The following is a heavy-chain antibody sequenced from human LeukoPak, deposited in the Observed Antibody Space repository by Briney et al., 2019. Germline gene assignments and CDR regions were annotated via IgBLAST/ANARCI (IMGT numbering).Heavy chain of an antibody. V-gene: IGHV1-2*02. CDR1: GFTFSSHG. J-gene: IGHJ5*02. Sequence: GGSLRLSCAASGFTFSSHGMHWMRQAPGQGLEWMGWINPNSGGTNYAQKFQGRVTMTRDTSISTANMELSRLRSDDTAVYYCAIGEYRYYYGSGSYSNWFDPWGQGTLVTVSS. CDR2: INPNSGGT. D-gene: IGHD3-10*01. CDR3: AIGEYRYYYGSGSYSNWFDP.